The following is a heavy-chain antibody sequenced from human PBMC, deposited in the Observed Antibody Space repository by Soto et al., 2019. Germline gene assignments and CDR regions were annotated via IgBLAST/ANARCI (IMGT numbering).Heavy chain of an antibody. CDR2: IGSSSNYI. CDR3: ATLTYCSSASCPNYYYVMDV. CDR1: GFTFTTYS. Sequence: GALRLSCAASGFTFTTYSLTWVRQAPGKGLEWVASIGSSSNYIYYADSVKGRFTISRDNAKNSLFLQMNSLRAEDTAVYYCATLTYCSSASCPNYYYVMDVWGQGTTVTVSS. V-gene: IGHV3-21*06. D-gene: IGHD2-2*01. J-gene: IGHJ6*02.